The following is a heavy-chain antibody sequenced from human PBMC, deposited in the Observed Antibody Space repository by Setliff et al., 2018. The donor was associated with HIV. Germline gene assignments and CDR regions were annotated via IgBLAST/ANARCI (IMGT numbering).Heavy chain of an antibody. V-gene: IGHV1-18*01. D-gene: IGHD2-15*01. Sequence: ASVKVSCKASGYTFTNYGVSWVRQAPGQGLEWMGWISTFDRSINYDDKFEGRITMTTDTSTSTAYMELRNLRSDDTAIYYCARVDEYCSGISCYSGGEIDYWGQGTLVTVSS. CDR1: GYTFTNYG. CDR3: ARVDEYCSGISCYSGGEIDY. CDR2: ISTFDRSI. J-gene: IGHJ4*02.